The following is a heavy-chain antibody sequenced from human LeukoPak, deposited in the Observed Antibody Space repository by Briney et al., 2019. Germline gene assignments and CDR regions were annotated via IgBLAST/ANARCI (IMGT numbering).Heavy chain of an antibody. D-gene: IGHD3-22*01. V-gene: IGHV4-39*01. CDR1: GGSISSSSYY. J-gene: IGHJ4*02. CDR3: ARLSPRRRITMIVVVRHGPYYFDY. CDR2: IYYSGST. Sequence: SETLSLTCTVSGGSISSSSYYWGWIRQPPGKGLEWIGSIYYSGSTYYNPSLKSRVTISVDTSKNQFSLKLSSVTAADTAVYYCARLSPRRRITMIVVVRHGPYYFDYWGQGTLVTVSS.